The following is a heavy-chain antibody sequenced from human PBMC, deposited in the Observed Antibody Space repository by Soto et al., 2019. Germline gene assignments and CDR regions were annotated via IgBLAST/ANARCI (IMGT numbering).Heavy chain of an antibody. J-gene: IGHJ4*02. V-gene: IGHV4-59*01. D-gene: IGHD5-12*01. CDR3: ARVRRDGYNALGVDY. CDR2: IYYSGST. CDR1: GGSISSYY. Sequence: SETLSLTCTVSGGSISSYYWSWLRQPPGKGLEWIGYIYYSGSTNYNPSLKSRVTISVDTSKNQFSLKLSSVTAVDTAVYYCARVRRDGYNALGVDYWGQGTLVT.